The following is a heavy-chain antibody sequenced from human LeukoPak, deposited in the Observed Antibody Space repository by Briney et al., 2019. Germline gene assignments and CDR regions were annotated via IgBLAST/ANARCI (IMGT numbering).Heavy chain of an antibody. CDR1: GFTFSSYG. D-gene: IGHD6-19*01. J-gene: IGHJ4*02. CDR2: IWYDGSNK. Sequence: GRSLRLSCAASGFTFSSYGMHWVRQAPGKGLEWVAVIWYDGSNKYYEDSVKGRFTISRDNSKNTLYLQMNSLRAEDTAVYYCARDGIAVTVPFDYWGQGTLVTVSS. CDR3: ARDGIAVTVPFDY. V-gene: IGHV3-33*01.